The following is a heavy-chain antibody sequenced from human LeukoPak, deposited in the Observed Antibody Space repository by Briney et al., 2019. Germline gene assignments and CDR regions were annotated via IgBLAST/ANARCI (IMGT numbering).Heavy chain of an antibody. CDR1: GYTFTGYY. D-gene: IGHD6-19*01. CDR2: IDPNSGDT. J-gene: IGHJ4*02. Sequence: ASVTVSCKASGYTFTGYYIHWVRPAPGQGLEWMGYIDPNSGDTNYAQKFQGRVTMTRDTSISTAYMELSGLRSDDTAVYYCARLVSYWGQGTLVTVSS. V-gene: IGHV1-2*02. CDR3: ARLVSY.